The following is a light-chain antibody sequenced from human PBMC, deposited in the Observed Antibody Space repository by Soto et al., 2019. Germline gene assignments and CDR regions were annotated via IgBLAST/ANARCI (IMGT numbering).Light chain of an antibody. CDR1: QSIRSC. CDR2: AAS. V-gene: IGKV1-39*01. J-gene: IGKJ1*01. CDR3: QQSDSTPWT. Sequence: DIQMTQSPSSLSASVGDRVTITCRASQSIRSCLNWYQHKPGKAPKLLIYAASSLQSGVPSRFSGSGSGTDFTLPISSLQPADFATYYCQQSDSTPWTFGQGTK.